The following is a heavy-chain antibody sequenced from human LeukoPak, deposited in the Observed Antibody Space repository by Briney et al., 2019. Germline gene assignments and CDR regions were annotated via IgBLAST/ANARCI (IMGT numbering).Heavy chain of an antibody. CDR1: GFTFSSYA. Sequence: PGGSLRLSCAASGFTFSSYAMSWVRQAPGKGLEWVSYISSSSSTIYYADSVKGRFTISRDNAKNSLYLQMNSLRAEDTAVYYCARDLLLAPYYYYYYMDVWGKGTTVTVSS. CDR3: ARDLLLAPYYYYYYMDV. V-gene: IGHV3-48*01. J-gene: IGHJ6*03. CDR2: ISSSSSTI. D-gene: IGHD2-21*01.